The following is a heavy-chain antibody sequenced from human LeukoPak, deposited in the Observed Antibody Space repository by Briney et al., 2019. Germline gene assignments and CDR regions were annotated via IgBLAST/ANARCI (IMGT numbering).Heavy chain of an antibody. D-gene: IGHD2-8*02. Sequence: EASVKVSCKASGYRFISHYIHWVRQAPGQGPEWLGWMHAGKGNARYPEKFEGRVTMTRDTSSNTAYMDLTSLRSDDTAVYYCARERSYCAGGDCYSFDIWGQGTLVTVSS. CDR3: ARERSYCAGGDCYSFDI. CDR1: GYRFISHY. J-gene: IGHJ4*02. CDR2: MHAGKGNA. V-gene: IGHV1-2*02.